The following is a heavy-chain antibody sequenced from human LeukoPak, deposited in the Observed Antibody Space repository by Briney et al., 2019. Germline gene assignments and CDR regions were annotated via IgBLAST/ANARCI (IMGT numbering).Heavy chain of an antibody. CDR3: ARFSPTDPDY. CDR1: GFTFSSYE. V-gene: IGHV3-48*03. J-gene: IGHJ4*02. CDR2: ISSSGSTI. Sequence: GGSLRLSCAASGFTFSSYEMNWVRQAPGKGLEWVSYISSSGSTIYYADSVKGRFTISRGNAKNSLYLQMNSLRAEDTAVYYCARFSPTDPDYWGQGTLVTVSS.